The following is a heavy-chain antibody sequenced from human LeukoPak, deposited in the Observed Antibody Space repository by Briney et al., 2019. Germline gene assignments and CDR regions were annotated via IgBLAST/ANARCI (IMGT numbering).Heavy chain of an antibody. D-gene: IGHD3-22*01. J-gene: IGHJ3*02. Sequence: SETLSLTCTVSGGSISSYYWSWIRQPPGKGLEWIGYIYYSGSTNYNPSLKSRVTISVDMSKNQFSLKLSSVTAADTAVYYCARGRMIVVAKGYVSDAFDIWGQGTMVTVSS. CDR3: ARGRMIVVAKGYVSDAFDI. CDR2: IYYSGST. CDR1: GGSISSYY. V-gene: IGHV4-59*01.